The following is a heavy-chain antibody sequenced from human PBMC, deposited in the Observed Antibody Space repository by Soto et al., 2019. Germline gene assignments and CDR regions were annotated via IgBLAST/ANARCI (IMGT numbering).Heavy chain of an antibody. CDR3: AKNHDKIGPRKSRDGYNCLDS. CDR1: GFDFSSYA. D-gene: IGHD5-12*01. Sequence: GGSLRLSCAASGFDFSSYAMTWVRQAPGRGLEWVSGIRGSGVTTYYADSVKGRFTISRDNSKNTLFLQMDSLRAEDTAVYYCAKNHDKIGPRKSRDGYNCLDSWGQGALVTVSS. V-gene: IGHV3-23*01. J-gene: IGHJ4*02. CDR2: IRGSGVTT.